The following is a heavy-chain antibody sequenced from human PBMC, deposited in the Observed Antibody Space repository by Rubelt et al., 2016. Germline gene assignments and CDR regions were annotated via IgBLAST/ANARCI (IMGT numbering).Heavy chain of an antibody. D-gene: IGHD1-26*01. CDR1: GGTFSSYA. Sequence: QVQLVQSGAEVKKPGSSVKVSCKASGGTFSSYAISWVRQAPGQGLEWMGRIIPVLGIANYAVKFQGRVTITADKSTSTDYMELSSLRSEDTAVYYCARDPRSYHAFDIWGQGTMVTVSS. J-gene: IGHJ3*02. CDR2: IIPVLGIA. V-gene: IGHV1-69*04. CDR3: ARDPRSYHAFDI.